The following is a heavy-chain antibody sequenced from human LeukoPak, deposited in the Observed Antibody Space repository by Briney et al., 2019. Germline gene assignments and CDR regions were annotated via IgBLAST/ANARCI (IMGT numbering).Heavy chain of an antibody. CDR1: GFTFSSYA. Sequence: GGSLRLSCAASGFTFSSYAMSWVRQAPGKGLEWVSVIYSGGSTYYADSVKGRFTISRDNSKNTLYLQMNSLRAEDTAVYYCARSANHDAFDIWGQGTMVTVSS. CDR3: ARSANHDAFDI. V-gene: IGHV3-53*01. CDR2: IYSGGST. J-gene: IGHJ3*02.